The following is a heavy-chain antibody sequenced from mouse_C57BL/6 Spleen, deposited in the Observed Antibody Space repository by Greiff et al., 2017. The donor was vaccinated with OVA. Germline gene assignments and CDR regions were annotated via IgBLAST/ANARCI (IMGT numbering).Heavy chain of an antibody. V-gene: IGHV1-69*01. D-gene: IGHD1-1*01. CDR1: GYTFTSYW. CDR3: ARSITTLVYFDY. J-gene: IGHJ2*01. Sequence: VQLQQPGAELVMPGASVKLSCKASGYTFTSYWMHWVKQRPGQGLEWIGEIDPSDSYTNYNQKFKGKSTLTVDKSSSTAYMQLSSLTSEDSAVYYCARSITTLVYFDYWGQGTTLTVSS. CDR2: IDPSDSYT.